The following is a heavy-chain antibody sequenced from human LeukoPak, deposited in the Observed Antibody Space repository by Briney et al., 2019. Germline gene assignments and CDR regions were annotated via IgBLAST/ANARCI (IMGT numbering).Heavy chain of an antibody. CDR2: MSYTGPT. D-gene: IGHD3-3*01. CDR3: AGQTPPYYDFWSGYSSNWFDP. Sequence: SETLSLTCTVSDASVSSSGFHWGWIRQPPGKGLEWIGTMSYTGPTYYNPSLQSRVIISLDTSKNHFSLKLSSVTAADTAVYYCAGQTPPYYDFWSGYSSNWFDPWGQGTLVTVSS. J-gene: IGHJ5*02. CDR1: DASVSSSGFH. V-gene: IGHV4-39*01.